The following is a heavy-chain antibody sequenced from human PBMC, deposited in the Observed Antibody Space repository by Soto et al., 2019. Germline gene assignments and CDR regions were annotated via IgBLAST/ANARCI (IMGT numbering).Heavy chain of an antibody. J-gene: IGHJ4*02. D-gene: IGHD3-10*01. CDR3: AKEYYSGSGSLDY. Sequence: QVQLVQSGAAVKKPRSSVKVSCKASGGTFSSYTISWVRQAPGQGLEWMGRIIPILGIANYAQKFQGRVTITADKSTSTAYMELSSLRSEDTAVYYCAKEYYSGSGSLDYWGQGTLVTVSS. CDR2: IIPILGIA. CDR1: GGTFSSYT. V-gene: IGHV1-69*08.